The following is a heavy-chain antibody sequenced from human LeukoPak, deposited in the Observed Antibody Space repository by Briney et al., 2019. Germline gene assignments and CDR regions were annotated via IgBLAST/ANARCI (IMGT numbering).Heavy chain of an antibody. D-gene: IGHD4-17*01. CDR3: ARGYYGDYLNYFDY. CDR1: GGSICSYY. CDR2: IYYSGST. Sequence: SETLSLTCTVSGGSICSYYWSWIRQPPGKGLEWIGYIYYSGSTNYNPSLKSRVTISVDTPKNQFSLKLSSVTAADTAVYYCARGYYGDYLNYFDYWGQGTLVTVSS. V-gene: IGHV4-59*08. J-gene: IGHJ4*02.